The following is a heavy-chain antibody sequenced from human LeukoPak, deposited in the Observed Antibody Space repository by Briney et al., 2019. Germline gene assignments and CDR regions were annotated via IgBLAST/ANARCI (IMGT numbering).Heavy chain of an antibody. CDR3: ARITMVRGVIGYYFDY. V-gene: IGHV1-3*01. D-gene: IGHD3-10*01. J-gene: IGHJ4*02. Sequence: ASVKVSCKASGYTFTSYAMHWVRQAPGQRLEWMGWINAGNGNTKYSQKFQGRVTITRDTSASTAYMELSSLRSEDTAMYYCARITMVRGVIGYYFDYWGQGTLVTVSS. CDR2: INAGNGNT. CDR1: GYTFTSYA.